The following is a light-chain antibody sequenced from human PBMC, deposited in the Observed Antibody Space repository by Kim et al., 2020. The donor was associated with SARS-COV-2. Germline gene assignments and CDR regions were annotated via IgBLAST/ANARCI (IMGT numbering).Light chain of an antibody. CDR1: SSDIGRYNY. Sequence: QSALTQPASVSGSPGQSITISCTGTSSDIGRYNYVSWYQQHPDRAPRLIIFDVSRRPPGISVRFSASKYGNTASLTISGLQAEDEADYYCCSFTSRPSWVFGGGTQLTVL. J-gene: IGLJ3*02. V-gene: IGLV2-14*01. CDR3: CSFTSRPSWV. CDR2: DVS.